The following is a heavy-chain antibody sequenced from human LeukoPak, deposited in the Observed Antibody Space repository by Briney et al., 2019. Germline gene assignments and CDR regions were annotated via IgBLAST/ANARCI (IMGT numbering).Heavy chain of an antibody. Sequence: GASVKVSCKASGYTFTGYYMHWVRQAPGQGLAWMGWINPNSGGTNYAQKFQGRVTMTRDTSISTAYMELSRLRSDDTAVYYCARGKSSSWYGDYYYGMDVWGQGTTVTVSS. CDR2: INPNSGGT. J-gene: IGHJ6*02. D-gene: IGHD6-13*01. CDR1: GYTFTGYY. CDR3: ARGKSSSWYGDYYYGMDV. V-gene: IGHV1-2*02.